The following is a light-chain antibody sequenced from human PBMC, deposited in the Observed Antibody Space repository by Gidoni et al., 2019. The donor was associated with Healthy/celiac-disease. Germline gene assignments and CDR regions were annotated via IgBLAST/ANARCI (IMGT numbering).Light chain of an antibody. J-gene: IGLJ2*01. Sequence: QYALTQPASVSGSPGQPLTISCTGTSSDVGGYNYVSWYQQHPGKAPKLMIYDVSNRPSGVSNRFSGSKSGNTASLTISGLQAEDEADYYCSSYTSSSTPSVVFGGGTKLTVL. V-gene: IGLV2-14*01. CDR3: SSYTSSSTPSVV. CDR2: DVS. CDR1: SSDVGGYNY.